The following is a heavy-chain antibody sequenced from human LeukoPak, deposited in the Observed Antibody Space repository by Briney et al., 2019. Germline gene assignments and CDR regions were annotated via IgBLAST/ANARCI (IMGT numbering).Heavy chain of an antibody. CDR1: GYTFTSYY. J-gene: IGHJ2*01. V-gene: IGHV1-46*01. CDR3: ALSLAYWYFDL. CDR2: INPSGGST. Sequence: ASVKVSCKASGYTFTSYYMHWVRQAPGQGLERMGIINPSGGSTSYAQKFQGRVTMTRDTSTSTVYMELSSLRSEDTAVYYCALSLAYWYFDLWGRGTLVTVSS.